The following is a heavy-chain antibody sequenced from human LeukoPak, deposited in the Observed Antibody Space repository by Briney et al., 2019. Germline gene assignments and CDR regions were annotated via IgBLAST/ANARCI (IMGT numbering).Heavy chain of an antibody. J-gene: IGHJ4*02. D-gene: IGHD3-10*01. CDR3: AASGVPASSGRIGY. Sequence: GGSLRLSCAASGFTFSNYWMFWVRQVPGKGLVWVSRINSDGSSTNYADFVKGRFTISRDIAKNTLYLQMNSLRADDTAVYYCAASGVPASSGRIGYWGQGTLVTVSS. CDR1: GFTFSNYW. CDR2: INSDGSST. V-gene: IGHV3-74*01.